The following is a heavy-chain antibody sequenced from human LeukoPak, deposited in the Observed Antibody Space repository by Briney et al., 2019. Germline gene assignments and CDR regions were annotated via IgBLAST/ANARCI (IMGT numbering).Heavy chain of an antibody. D-gene: IGHD2-2*02. Sequence: PGGSLRLSCAASGFTFSSYAMSWVRQAPGKGLEWVSAISGSGGSTYYADSVKGRFTISRDNSKNTLYLQMNSLRAEDTAVYYCAKGSSWSPTLPAAIEHWFDPWGQGTLVTVSS. J-gene: IGHJ5*02. V-gene: IGHV3-23*01. CDR3: AKGSSWSPTLPAAIEHWFDP. CDR2: ISGSGGST. CDR1: GFTFSSYA.